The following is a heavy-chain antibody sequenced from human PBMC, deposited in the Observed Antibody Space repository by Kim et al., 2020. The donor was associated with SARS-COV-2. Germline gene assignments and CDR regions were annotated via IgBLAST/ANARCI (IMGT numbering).Heavy chain of an antibody. CDR3: ASSQGYCSSTSCYRDNYYYYYYMDV. D-gene: IGHD2-2*02. CDR2: IIPILGIA. Sequence: SVKVSCKASGGTFSSYAISWVRQAPGQGLEWMGRIIPILGIANYAQKFQGRVTITADKSTSTAYMELSSLRSEDTAVYYCASSQGYCSSTSCYRDNYYYYYYMDVWGKGTTVTVSS. V-gene: IGHV1-69*04. J-gene: IGHJ6*03. CDR1: GGTFSSYA.